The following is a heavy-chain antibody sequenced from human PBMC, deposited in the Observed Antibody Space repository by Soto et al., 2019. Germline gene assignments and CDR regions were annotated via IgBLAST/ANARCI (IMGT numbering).Heavy chain of an antibody. J-gene: IGHJ4*02. CDR1: GFTFSSYW. D-gene: IGHD3-22*01. CDR2: IKQDGSEK. Sequence: GSLRLSCAASGFTFSSYWMSWVRQAPGKGLEWVANIKQDGSEKYYVDSVKGRFTISRDNAKNSLYLQMNSLRAEDTAVYYCARDRYYDSSGYYCCWGQGTLVTVSS. CDR3: ARDRYYDSSGYYCC. V-gene: IGHV3-7*03.